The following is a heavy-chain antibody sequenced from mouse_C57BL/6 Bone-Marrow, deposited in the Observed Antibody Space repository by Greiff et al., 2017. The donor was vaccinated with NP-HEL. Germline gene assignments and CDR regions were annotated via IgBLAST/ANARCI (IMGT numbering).Heavy chain of an antibody. V-gene: IGHV1-55*01. Sequence: VQLQQPGAELVKPGASVKMSCKASGYTFTSYWITWVKQRPGQGLEWIGDIYPGSGSTNYNEKFKSKATLTVDTSSSTAYMQLSSLTSEDSAVYYCASYTVESGIIDAMDYWGQGTSVTVSS. J-gene: IGHJ4*01. CDR1: GYTFTSYW. D-gene: IGHD1-1*01. CDR2: IYPGSGST. CDR3: ASYTVESGIIDAMDY.